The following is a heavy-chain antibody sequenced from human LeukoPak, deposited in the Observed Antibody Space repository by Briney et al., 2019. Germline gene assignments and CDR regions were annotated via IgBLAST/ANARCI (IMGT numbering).Heavy chain of an antibody. Sequence: SETLSLTCTVSGGSISSYYWSWIRQPAGKGLEWIGRIYTSGSTNYNPSLKSRVTIPVDKSKNQFSLKLSSVTAADTAVYYCARRGVDWSAHRGDAFDIWGQGTMVTVSS. D-gene: IGHD3-9*01. CDR1: GGSISSYY. CDR3: ARRGVDWSAHRGDAFDI. CDR2: IYTSGST. V-gene: IGHV4-4*07. J-gene: IGHJ3*02.